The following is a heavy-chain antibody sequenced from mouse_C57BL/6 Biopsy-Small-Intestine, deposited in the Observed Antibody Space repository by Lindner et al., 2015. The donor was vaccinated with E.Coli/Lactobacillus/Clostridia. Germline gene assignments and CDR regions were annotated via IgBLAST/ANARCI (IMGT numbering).Heavy chain of an antibody. CDR1: GYTFTDYY. CDR2: INPNNGGT. D-gene: IGHD2-13*01. CDR3: ARGEDYGDFAY. V-gene: IGHV1-34*02. J-gene: IGHJ3*01. Sequence: VQLQESGPELVKPGDPVKMSCKASGYTFTDYYMDWVKQSHGKSLEWIGFINPNNGGTNYNQKFKGKATLTVDKSSNTAYMELHSLTSEDSAVYYCARGEDYGDFAYWGQGTLVTVSA.